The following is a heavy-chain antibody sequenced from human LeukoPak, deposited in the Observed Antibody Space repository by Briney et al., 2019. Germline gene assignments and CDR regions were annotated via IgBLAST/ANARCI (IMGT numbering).Heavy chain of an antibody. V-gene: IGHV3-21*01. J-gene: IGHJ6*02. CDR1: GFTFSSYS. Sequence: GGSLRLSCAASGFTFSSYSMNWVRQVPGKGLEWVSSISSSSSYIYYADSVKGRFTISRDNAKNSLYLQMNSLRAEDTAVYYCAREDGTVLDVWGQGTTVTVSS. CDR3: AREDGTVLDV. D-gene: IGHD3-10*01. CDR2: ISSSSSYI.